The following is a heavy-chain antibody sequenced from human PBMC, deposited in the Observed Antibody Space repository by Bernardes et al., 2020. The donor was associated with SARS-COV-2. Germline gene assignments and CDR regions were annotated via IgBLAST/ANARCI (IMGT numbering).Heavy chain of an antibody. CDR2: IDYIGKT. CDR3: ARVEKQLAKYGGDFDY. D-gene: IGHD6-13*01. J-gene: IGHJ4*02. CDR1: AGSISSGNYY. Sequence: SEPLSLTCTVSAGSISSGNYYWGWLLQPPGKGLQWIASIDYIGKTFVNPSLASRVAISIATSEKQFYLTLSSVTAADTAIYYCARVEKQLAKYGGDFDYWGQGTLITVSS. V-gene: IGHV4-39*02.